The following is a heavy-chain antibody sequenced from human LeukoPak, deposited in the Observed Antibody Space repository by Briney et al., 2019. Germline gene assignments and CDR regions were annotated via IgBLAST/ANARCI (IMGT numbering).Heavy chain of an antibody. Sequence: SETLSLTCTVSGGSISSYYWSWIRQPAGKGLEWIGRIYTSGSTNYNPSLKSRVTMSVDTSKSQFSLKLSSVTAADTAVYYCARDGYDGDGYYFDYWGQGTLVTVSS. CDR2: IYTSGST. V-gene: IGHV4-4*07. CDR1: GGSISSYY. CDR3: ARDGYDGDGYYFDY. D-gene: IGHD5-18*01. J-gene: IGHJ4*02.